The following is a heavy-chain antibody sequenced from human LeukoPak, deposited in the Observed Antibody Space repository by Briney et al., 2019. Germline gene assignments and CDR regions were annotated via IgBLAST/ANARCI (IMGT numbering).Heavy chain of an antibody. CDR2: ISYDGSNK. Sequence: GGSLRLSCAASGFTFSSYAMHWVRQAPGKGLEWVAVISYDGSNKYYADSVKGRFTISRDNSKNTLYLQMNSLRAEDTAEYYCARFQWLAYYFDYWGQGTLVTVSS. CDR1: GFTFSSYA. CDR3: ARFQWLAYYFDY. D-gene: IGHD6-19*01. V-gene: IGHV3-30-3*01. J-gene: IGHJ4*02.